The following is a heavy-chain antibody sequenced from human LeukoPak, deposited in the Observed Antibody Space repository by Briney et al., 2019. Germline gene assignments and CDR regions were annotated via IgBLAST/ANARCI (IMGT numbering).Heavy chain of an antibody. Sequence: GASVKVSCKASGYTFTSYAMHWVRQAPGQRLEWMGWINAGNGNTKYSQKFQGRVTITRDTSASTAYMELSSLRSEDTAVYYCARLSYSGYSLVGLDYWGQGTLVTVSS. CDR3: ARLSYSGYSLVGLDY. D-gene: IGHD5-12*01. CDR2: INAGNGNT. CDR1: GYTFTSYA. V-gene: IGHV1-3*01. J-gene: IGHJ4*02.